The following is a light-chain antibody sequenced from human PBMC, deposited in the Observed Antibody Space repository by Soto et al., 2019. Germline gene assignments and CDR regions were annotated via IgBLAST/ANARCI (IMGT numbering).Light chain of an antibody. CDR2: KAT. Sequence: DIQMTQSPSTLFASVGDGVTITCRASQSIGSWLAWYQQKPGKAPKLLIYKATNLQSGVPSRFSGSGSWTDFSLIISSLQTVDSATYFCQQYNDFQYTFGPGTKLEI. CDR1: QSIGSW. V-gene: IGKV1-5*03. CDR3: QQYNDFQYT. J-gene: IGKJ2*01.